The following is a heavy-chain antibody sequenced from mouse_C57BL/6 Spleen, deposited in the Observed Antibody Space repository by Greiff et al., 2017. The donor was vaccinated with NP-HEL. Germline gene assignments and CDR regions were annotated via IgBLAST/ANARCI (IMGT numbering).Heavy chain of an antibody. CDR3: AGIYYDYSFAY. CDR1: GYTFHSYW. J-gene: IGHJ3*01. CDR2: IDPNSGGT. V-gene: IGHV1-72*01. D-gene: IGHD2-4*01. Sequence: QVQLQQPGAELVKPGASVKLSCKASGYTFHSYWMHWVKQRPGRGLEWIGRIDPNSGGTKYTEKFKSKATLTVDKPSSTSYLQLSSLTSEDSAVYYCAGIYYDYSFAYWGQGTLVTVSA.